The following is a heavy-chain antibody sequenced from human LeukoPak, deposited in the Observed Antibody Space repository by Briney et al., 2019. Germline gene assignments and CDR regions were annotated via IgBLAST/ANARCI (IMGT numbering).Heavy chain of an antibody. CDR2: IYYSGSA. CDR3: ARTGVVATSYFFDY. J-gene: IGHJ4*02. CDR1: GGSISSYY. D-gene: IGHD5-12*01. V-gene: IGHV4-59*01. Sequence: PSETLSLTCTVSGGSISSYYWSWIRQPPGKGLEWIGFIYYSGSANYNPSLRSRVTISVDTSKNQFSLKLTSVTAADMAVYYCARTGVVATSYFFDYWGQGTLVTVSS.